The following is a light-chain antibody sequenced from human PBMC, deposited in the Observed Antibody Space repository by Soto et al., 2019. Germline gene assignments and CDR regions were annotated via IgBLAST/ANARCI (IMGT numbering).Light chain of an antibody. CDR3: SSYTSSSTRV. CDR1: SSDVGAYDF. CDR2: EVS. Sequence: QSALTQPAYVSGSPGQSITISCTGTSSDVGAYDFVSWYQQHPDKAPKLMIYEVSNRPSGVSNRFSGSKSVNTATLTISGLQTEDEADYYCSSYTSSSTRVFGTGTKLTVL. J-gene: IGLJ1*01. V-gene: IGLV2-14*03.